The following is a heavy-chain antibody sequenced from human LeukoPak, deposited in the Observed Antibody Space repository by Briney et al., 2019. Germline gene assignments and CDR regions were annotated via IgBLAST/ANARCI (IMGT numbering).Heavy chain of an antibody. CDR3: TTVPTVVVVAGTQNPFDY. CDR1: GFTFSSYG. Sequence: PGGSLRLSCAASGFTFSSYGMHWVRQAPGKGLEWVAFIRYDGSNKYYADSVKGRFTISRDNSKNTLYLQMNSLKTEDTAVYYCTTVPTVVVVAGTQNPFDYWGQGTLVTVSS. V-gene: IGHV3-30*02. CDR2: IRYDGSNK. D-gene: IGHD6-19*01. J-gene: IGHJ4*02.